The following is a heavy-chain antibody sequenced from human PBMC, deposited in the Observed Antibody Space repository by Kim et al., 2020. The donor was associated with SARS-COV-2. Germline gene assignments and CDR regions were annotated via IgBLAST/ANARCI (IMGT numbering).Heavy chain of an antibody. D-gene: IGHD3-16*02. Sequence: SETLSLTCTVSGGSISSGGYYWSWIRQHPGKGLEWIGYIYYSGSTYYNPSLKSRVTISVDTSKNQFSLKLSSVSAADTAVYYCARVPYYDYVWGSYRPGGYFDYWGQGTLVTVSS. V-gene: IGHV4-31*03. CDR1: GGSISSGGYY. CDR2: IYYSGST. J-gene: IGHJ4*01. CDR3: ARVPYYDYVWGSYRPGGYFDY.